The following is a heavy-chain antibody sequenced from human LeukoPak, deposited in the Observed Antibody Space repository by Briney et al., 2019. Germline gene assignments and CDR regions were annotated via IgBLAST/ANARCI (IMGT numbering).Heavy chain of an antibody. CDR2: ITTSGGDT. Sequence: GGSLRLSCAVSGFTFSTYAMSWVRQAPGKGLEWVSHITTSGGDTYYADSVRGRFTISRDNSKNTLYLQMNSLRAEDTAVYYCANGRYHNFWGQGTLVTVS. V-gene: IGHV3-23*01. D-gene: IGHD2-2*01. CDR3: ANGRYHNF. CDR1: GFTFSTYA. J-gene: IGHJ4*02.